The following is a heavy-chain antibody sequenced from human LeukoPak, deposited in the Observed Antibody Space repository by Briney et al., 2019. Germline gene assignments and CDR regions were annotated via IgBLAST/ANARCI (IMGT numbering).Heavy chain of an antibody. CDR3: APRGDIEHSYGYGKWFDP. V-gene: IGHV4-34*01. CDR1: GGSFSGYY. CDR2: INHSGST. D-gene: IGHD5-18*01. Sequence: PSGTLSLTCAVYGGSFSGYYWSWIRQPPGKGLEWIGEINHSGSTNYNASLKSRVTISVDTSKNQFSLMLSSVTAADTAVYYCAPRGDIEHSYGYGKWFDPWGQGTRVTVSS. J-gene: IGHJ5*02.